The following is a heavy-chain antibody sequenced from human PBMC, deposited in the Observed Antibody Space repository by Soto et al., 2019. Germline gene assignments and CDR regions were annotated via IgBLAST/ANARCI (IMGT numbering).Heavy chain of an antibody. V-gene: IGHV1-69*12. CDR2: IIPIFGTA. J-gene: IGHJ4*02. Sequence: QVQLVQSGAEVKKPGSSVKVSCKASGGTFSSYAISWVRQAPGQGLEWMGGIIPIFGTANYAQKFQGRVTITADESTSTAYMELSSLRFEDTAVYYCARISPFYDSSGYRSFDYWGQGTLVTVSS. CDR1: GGTFSSYA. D-gene: IGHD3-22*01. CDR3: ARISPFYDSSGYRSFDY.